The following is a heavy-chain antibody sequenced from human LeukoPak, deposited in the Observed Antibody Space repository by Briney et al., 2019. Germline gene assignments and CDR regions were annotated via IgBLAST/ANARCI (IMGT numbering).Heavy chain of an antibody. CDR1: GYPISSGYY. V-gene: IGHV4-38-2*02. Sequence: PSETLSLTCAVPGYPISSGYYWGWIRQPPGKGLEWIGSIYHSGSTYYNPSLKSRVTISVDTSKNQFSLKLSSVTAADTAVYYCARDGGIVGATTFDYWGQGTLVTVSS. D-gene: IGHD1-26*01. J-gene: IGHJ4*02. CDR3: ARDGGIVGATTFDY. CDR2: IYHSGST.